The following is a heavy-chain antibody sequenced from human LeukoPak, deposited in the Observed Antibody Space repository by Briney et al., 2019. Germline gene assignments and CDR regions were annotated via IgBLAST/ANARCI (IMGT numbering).Heavy chain of an antibody. V-gene: IGHV4-59*08. CDR2: IYYSGST. Sequence: SEALSLTCTVSGGSISRYYWRWLRQPAGKGLEWMGYIYYSGSTNYNPSLKSRATISVDTSKNQSSWKLSSVTAADTAVYYWARGCYLGDVFDLWGRGNLVTVSS. CDR3: ARGCYLGDVFDL. J-gene: IGHJ2*01. CDR1: GGSISRYY. D-gene: IGHD4/OR15-4a*01.